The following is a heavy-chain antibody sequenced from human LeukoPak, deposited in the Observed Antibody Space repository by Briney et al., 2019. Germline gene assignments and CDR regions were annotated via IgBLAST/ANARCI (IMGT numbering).Heavy chain of an antibody. CDR3: AKAQIDYDSSGYYYPPYYFDY. D-gene: IGHD3-22*01. CDR2: ISGSGGST. CDR1: GFTFSSYA. V-gene: IGHV3-23*01. Sequence: QPGGSLRLSCAASGFTFSSYAMSWVRQAPGKGLEWVSAISGSGGSTYYADSVKGRFTISRDSSKNTLYLQMNSLRAEDTAVYYCAKAQIDYDSSGYYYPPYYFDYWGQGTLVTVSS. J-gene: IGHJ4*02.